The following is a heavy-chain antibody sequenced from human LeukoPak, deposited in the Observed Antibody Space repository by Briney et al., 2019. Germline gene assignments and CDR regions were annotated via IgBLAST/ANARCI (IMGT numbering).Heavy chain of an antibody. Sequence: PGGSLRLSCAASGFTFSSYWMHWVRQAPGKGLVWVSRIKSDGSSTSCADSVKGRFTISRDNAKNTLYLQMNSLRAEDTAVYYCARERKYDSNFDYWGQGTLVTVSS. V-gene: IGHV3-74*01. CDR1: GFTFSSYW. CDR3: ARERKYDSNFDY. D-gene: IGHD1-1*01. CDR2: IKSDGSST. J-gene: IGHJ4*02.